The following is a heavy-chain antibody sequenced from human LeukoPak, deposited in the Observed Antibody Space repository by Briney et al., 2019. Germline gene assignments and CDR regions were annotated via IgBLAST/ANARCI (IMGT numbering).Heavy chain of an antibody. Sequence: GGSLRLSCAASGFTFSASWMTWVRQAPGKGLEWVTNINQDGSEKYYEDSVRGRFTISRDNARNALYLQMNSLRTEDTAVYYCARGDRGFDYWGQGTLVTVSS. V-gene: IGHV3-7*01. CDR1: GFTFSASW. CDR3: ARGDRGFDY. CDR2: INQDGSEK. J-gene: IGHJ4*02.